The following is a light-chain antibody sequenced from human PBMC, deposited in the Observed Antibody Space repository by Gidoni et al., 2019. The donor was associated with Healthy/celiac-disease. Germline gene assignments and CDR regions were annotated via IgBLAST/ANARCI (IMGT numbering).Light chain of an antibody. Sequence: DIVLTQSPGTLSLSPGKRATLSCRASQSVSSSYLAWYQQKPGQAPRLLIYGASSRATGIPDRFSGSGSGTDFTLTISRLEPEDFAVYYCQQYGSSPLTFGGGTKVEIK. CDR3: QQYGSSPLT. V-gene: IGKV3-20*01. CDR2: GAS. J-gene: IGKJ4*01. CDR1: QSVSSSY.